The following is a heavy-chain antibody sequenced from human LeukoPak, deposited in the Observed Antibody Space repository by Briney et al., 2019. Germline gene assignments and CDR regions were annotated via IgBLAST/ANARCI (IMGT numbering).Heavy chain of an antibody. CDR2: ISGSGGST. D-gene: IGHD4-11*01. CDR1: RFTFSNYG. CDR3: AKARNSDYRFGFDI. Sequence: PGGSLRFSCAVARFTFSNYGMSWVRQAPGKGMEGVSGISGSGGSTYYADSVKCRFTVFGDNSRNTLYLQMSSLRAEDTAVYYCAKARNSDYRFGFDIWGQGTMVTVSS. V-gene: IGHV3-23*01. J-gene: IGHJ3*02.